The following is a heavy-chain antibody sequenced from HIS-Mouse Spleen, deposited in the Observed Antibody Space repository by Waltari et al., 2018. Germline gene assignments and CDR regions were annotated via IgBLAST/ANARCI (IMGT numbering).Heavy chain of an antibody. CDR1: GGSISSSSYY. V-gene: IGHV4-39*07. Sequence: QLQLQESGPGLVKPSETLSLTCTVSGGSISSSSYYWGWIRQPPGKGLGWVGSSYYSGSTYNTPSLKIRVTISVETSKNQLSLKLRSVTAADTAVYYCAREIPYSSSWYDGYFDLWGRGTLVTVSS. CDR3: AREIPYSSSWYDGYFDL. J-gene: IGHJ2*01. D-gene: IGHD6-13*01. CDR2: SYYSGST.